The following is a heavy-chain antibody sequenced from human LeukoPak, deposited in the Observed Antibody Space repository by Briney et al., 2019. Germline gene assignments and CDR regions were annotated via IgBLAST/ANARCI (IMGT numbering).Heavy chain of an antibody. V-gene: IGHV5-51*01. CDR1: GYSFTSYW. Sequence: GESLKISCKGSGYSFTSYWIGWVRRMPGKGLEWMGIIYPGDSDTRYSPPFQGQVTISADKSISTAYLQWSSLKASDSAMYYCARTTLAVAGTFDYWGQGTLVTVSS. D-gene: IGHD6-19*01. CDR3: ARTTLAVAGTFDY. CDR2: IYPGDSDT. J-gene: IGHJ4*02.